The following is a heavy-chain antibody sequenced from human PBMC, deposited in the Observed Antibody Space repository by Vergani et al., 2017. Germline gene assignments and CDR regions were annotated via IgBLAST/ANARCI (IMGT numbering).Heavy chain of an antibody. CDR3: ARSVCGGSCYWGWFDP. CDR2: IYYSGST. Sequence: QVQLQESGPGLVKPSQTLSLTCTVSGGSISSGGYYWSWIRQHPGKGLEWIGYIYYSGSTYYNPSLKSRITISVDTSKNQFSLKLSSVTAADTAVYYCARSVCGGSCYWGWFDPWGQGTLVTVSS. CDR1: GGSISSGGYY. V-gene: IGHV4-31*03. J-gene: IGHJ5*02. D-gene: IGHD2-15*01.